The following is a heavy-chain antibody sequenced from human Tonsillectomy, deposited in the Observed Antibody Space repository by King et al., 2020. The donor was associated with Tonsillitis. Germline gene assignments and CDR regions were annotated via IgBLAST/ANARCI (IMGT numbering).Heavy chain of an antibody. D-gene: IGHD5-12*01. CDR2: ISWNSGSI. Sequence: VQLVESGGGLVQPGRSLRLSCAASGFTFDDYAMHWVRQAPGKGLEWVSGISWNSGSIGYADSVKGRFTISRDNAKNSLYLQMNSLRAEDTALYYCAKDIKGYSGYDSTIDYWGQGTLVTVSS. CDR3: AKDIKGYSGYDSTIDY. CDR1: GFTFDDYA. V-gene: IGHV3-9*01. J-gene: IGHJ4*02.